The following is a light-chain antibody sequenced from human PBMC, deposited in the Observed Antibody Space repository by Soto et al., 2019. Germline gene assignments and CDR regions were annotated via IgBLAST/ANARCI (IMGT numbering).Light chain of an antibody. CDR1: QDISNY. J-gene: IGKJ2*01. CDR3: PQSYSTPYT. V-gene: IGKV1-39*01. CDR2: TAA. Sequence: DIQMTQSPSSLSASVGDRVTITCQASQDISNYLNWYQQKPGKAPKLLISTAATLQGGVPSRFSGSVSGTDFTLTITTLQPEDFATYYCPQSYSTPYTFGQGTKLEIK.